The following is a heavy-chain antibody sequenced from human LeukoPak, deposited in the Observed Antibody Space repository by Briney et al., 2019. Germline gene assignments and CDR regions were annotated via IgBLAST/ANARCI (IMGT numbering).Heavy chain of an antibody. CDR1: GGSISSYY. D-gene: IGHD1-1*01. J-gene: IGHJ5*02. Sequence: SETLSLTCTVSGGSISSYYWSWIRQPAGKGLEWIGRIYTSGSTNYNPSLKSRVTMSVDTSKNQFSLKLSSVTAADTAVCYCARLQLELMQPNDNWFDPWGQGTLVTVSS. CDR3: ARLQLELMQPNDNWFDP. CDR2: IYTSGST. V-gene: IGHV4-4*07.